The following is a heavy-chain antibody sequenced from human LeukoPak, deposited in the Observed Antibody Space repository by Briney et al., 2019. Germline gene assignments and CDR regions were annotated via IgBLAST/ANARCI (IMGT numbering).Heavy chain of an antibody. CDR1: GGTFSSYA. CDR3: ARDSYYDILTGYSNWFDP. V-gene: IGHV1-69*01. CDR2: IIPIFGTA. D-gene: IGHD3-9*01. Sequence: SVTVSFKASGGTFSSYAISWVRQAPGQGLEWMEGIIPIFGTANYAQKFQGRVTITADESTSTAYMELSSLRSEDTAVYYCARDSYYDILTGYSNWFDPWGQGTLVTVSS. J-gene: IGHJ5*02.